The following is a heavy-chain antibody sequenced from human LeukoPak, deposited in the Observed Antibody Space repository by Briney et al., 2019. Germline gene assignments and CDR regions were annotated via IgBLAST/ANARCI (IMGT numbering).Heavy chain of an antibody. CDR2: ISYDGSNK. J-gene: IGHJ4*02. D-gene: IGHD2-15*01. CDR1: GFTFSSYA. Sequence: GRSLRLSCAASGFTFSSYAMHWVRQAPGKGLEWVAVISYDGSNKYYADSVKGRFTISRDNSKNTLYLQMNSLRAEDTAVYYCASRDACSGGTCYGLRYWGQGTLVTVSS. CDR3: ASRDACSGGTCYGLRY. V-gene: IGHV3-30-3*01.